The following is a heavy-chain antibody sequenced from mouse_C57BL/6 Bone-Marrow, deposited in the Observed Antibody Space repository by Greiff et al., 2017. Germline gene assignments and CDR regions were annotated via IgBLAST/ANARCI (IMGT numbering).Heavy chain of an antibody. CDR3: AKITTVVATWDWYFDV. Sequence: VKLMESGPGLVAPSQSLSITCTVSGFSLTSYAISWVRQPPGKGLEWLGVIWTGGGTNYNSALKSRLSISKDNSKSRVFLKMNSLQTDDTARYYCAKITTVVATWDWYFDVWGTGTTVTVSS. V-gene: IGHV2-9-1*01. CDR2: IWTGGGT. D-gene: IGHD1-1*01. J-gene: IGHJ1*03. CDR1: GFSLTSYA.